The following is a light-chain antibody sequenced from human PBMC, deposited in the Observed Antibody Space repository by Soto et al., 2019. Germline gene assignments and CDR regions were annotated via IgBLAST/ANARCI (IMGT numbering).Light chain of an antibody. CDR2: DAS. CDR1: QSISSW. V-gene: IGKV1-5*01. Sequence: DIQMTQSPSTLSASVGDRVTITCRASQSISSWLAWYQQKPGKAPKLLIYDASSLESGVPSRFSGSGSGTAFTRTISSLQPDDFATYYYEQYNSYLWTFGQGTKVEIK. J-gene: IGKJ1*01. CDR3: EQYNSYLWT.